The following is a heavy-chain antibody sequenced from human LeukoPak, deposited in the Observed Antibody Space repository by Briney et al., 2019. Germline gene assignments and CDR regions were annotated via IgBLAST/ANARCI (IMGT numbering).Heavy chain of an antibody. Sequence: GGSLRLSCAASGFTFSSYAMSWVRQAPGKGLEWVSVIYSGGSTYYADSVKGRFTISRDNSKNTLYLQMNSLRAEDTAVYYCASPDYDSSGPFDYWGQGTLVTVSS. J-gene: IGHJ4*02. V-gene: IGHV3-66*01. CDR2: IYSGGST. CDR1: GFTFSSYA. D-gene: IGHD3-22*01. CDR3: ASPDYDSSGPFDY.